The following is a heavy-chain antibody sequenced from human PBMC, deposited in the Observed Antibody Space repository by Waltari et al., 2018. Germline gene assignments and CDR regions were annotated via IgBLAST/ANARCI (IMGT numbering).Heavy chain of an antibody. CDR3: AKDEGARLAPTFGMDA. CDR2: LPGRGLM. Sequence: EMQLLESGGALVQPGGSLRLSCAASGFPFSPYTMNWVRQAPGKGRGWVAGLPGRGLMDYGDSVKGRFIISRDNSKNTLYLEMYRLRVEDTARYYCAKDEGARLAPTFGMDAWGQGTTVIVSS. J-gene: IGHJ6*02. V-gene: IGHV3-23*01. CDR1: GFPFSPYT. D-gene: IGHD6-6*01.